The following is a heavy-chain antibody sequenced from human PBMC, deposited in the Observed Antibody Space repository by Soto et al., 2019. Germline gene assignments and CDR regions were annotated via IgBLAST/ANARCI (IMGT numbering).Heavy chain of an antibody. CDR1: GGSISSGDYY. D-gene: IGHD3-9*01. V-gene: IGHV4-30-4*01. CDR2: IYYSGST. J-gene: IGHJ6*02. CDR3: ARDHYVYDILTGYGYYYGMDV. Sequence: QVPLQESGPGLVKPSQTLSLTCTVSGGSISSGDYYWSWIRQPPGKGLEWIGYIYYSGSTYYNPARKSRVTISVDTSRIPFSLKLCSVPAAVKAVYYCARDHYVYDILTGYGYYYGMDVWGQGTTVTVSS.